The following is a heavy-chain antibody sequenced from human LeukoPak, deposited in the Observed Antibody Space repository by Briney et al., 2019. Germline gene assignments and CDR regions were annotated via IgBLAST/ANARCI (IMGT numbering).Heavy chain of an antibody. CDR3: ARPPRYDFWSGYYGVNYYYYYYMDV. D-gene: IGHD3-3*01. J-gene: IGHJ6*03. V-gene: IGHV1-8*01. CDR2: MNPNSGNT. CDR1: GYTFTSYD. Sequence: GASVKVSCKASGYTFTSYDINWVRQATRQGLEWMGWMNPNSGNTGYAQKFQGRVTMTRNTSISTAYMELSSLRSEDTAVYYCARPPRYDFWSGYYGVNYYYYYYMDVWGKGTTVTVSS.